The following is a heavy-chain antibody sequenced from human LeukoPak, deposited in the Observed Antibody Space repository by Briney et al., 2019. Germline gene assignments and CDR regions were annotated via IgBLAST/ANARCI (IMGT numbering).Heavy chain of an antibody. CDR3: ARGPAVLRFLEWLTGMDV. J-gene: IGHJ6*02. CDR2: MNPNSGNT. Sequence: ASVKVSCKASGYTFTSYDINWVRQATGQGLEWMGWMNPNSGNTGCAQKFQGRVTMTRNTSISTAYMELSSLRSEDTAVYYCARGPAVLRFLEWLTGMDVWGQGTTVTVSS. CDR1: GYTFTSYD. D-gene: IGHD3-3*01. V-gene: IGHV1-8*01.